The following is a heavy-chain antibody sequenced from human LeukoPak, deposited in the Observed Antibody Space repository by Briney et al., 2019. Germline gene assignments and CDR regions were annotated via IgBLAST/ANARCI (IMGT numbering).Heavy chain of an antibody. CDR3: AKGGWGCSSTSCYADAFDI. CDR1: GFTFSSDA. CDR2: ISGSGGST. J-gene: IGHJ3*02. V-gene: IGHV3-23*01. Sequence: GGSLRLSWAASGFTFSSDAMSWVRQAPGKGLEWVSAISGSGGSTYYADSVKGRFTIPRDNSKNTMYLQMNSLRAEDTAVYYCAKGGWGCSSTSCYADAFDIWGQGTMVTVSS. D-gene: IGHD2-2*01.